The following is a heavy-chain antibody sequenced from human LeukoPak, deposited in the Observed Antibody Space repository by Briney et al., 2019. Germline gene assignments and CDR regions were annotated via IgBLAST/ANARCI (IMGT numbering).Heavy chain of an antibody. CDR2: INPNSGGT. CDR1: GYTFTGYY. J-gene: IGHJ4*02. Sequence: ASVKVSCKASGYTFTGYYMHWVRQAPGQGLEWMGWINPNSGGTNYAQKFQGRVTMTRDTSITTAYMELSRLRSDDTAVYYCARDRDDSSGYYRETLFDYWGQGTLVTVSS. CDR3: ARDRDDSSGYYRETLFDY. V-gene: IGHV1-2*02. D-gene: IGHD3-22*01.